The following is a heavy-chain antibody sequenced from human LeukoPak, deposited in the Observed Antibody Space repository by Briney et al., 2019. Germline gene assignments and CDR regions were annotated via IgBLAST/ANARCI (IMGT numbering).Heavy chain of an antibody. D-gene: IGHD3-22*01. CDR2: ISSSGTHV. CDR1: GFTFSSYT. V-gene: IGHV3-21*01. Sequence: PGGSLRLSCAASGFTFSSYTMNWVRQAPGKGLDWVSSISSSGTHVYYADSVKGRFTISRDNAENSLFLQMNSLRDEDTAVYYCAAQRGLDYWGQGTLVTVSS. CDR3: AAQRGLDY. J-gene: IGHJ4*02.